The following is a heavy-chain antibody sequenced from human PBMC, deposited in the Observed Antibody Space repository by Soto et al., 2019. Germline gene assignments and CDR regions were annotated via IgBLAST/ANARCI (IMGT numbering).Heavy chain of an antibody. CDR2: IHSSGST. Sequence: QVQLQESGPGLVKPSETLSVTCTVSGGSISSYYWTWIRQPAGKGLEWIGRIHSSGSTNYNPSLKSRVTMSVDTSKNQFSLRLSSVTAADTAVYYCAREYSSSSGRTLDIWGQGTMVTVSS. CDR1: GGSISSYY. CDR3: AREYSSSSGRTLDI. D-gene: IGHD6-6*01. V-gene: IGHV4-4*07. J-gene: IGHJ3*02.